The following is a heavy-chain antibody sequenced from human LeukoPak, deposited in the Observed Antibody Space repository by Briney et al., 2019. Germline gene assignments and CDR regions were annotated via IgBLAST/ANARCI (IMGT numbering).Heavy chain of an antibody. Sequence: GGSLRLSCAASGFTFSSYAMHWVRQAPGKGLEWVAVIWYDGSNKYYADSVKGRFTISRDNSKNTLYLQMNSLRAEDTAVYYCARPEVRGDPLYYYGMDVWGQGTTVTVSS. CDR1: GFTFSSYA. V-gene: IGHV3-33*08. CDR3: ARPEVRGDPLYYYGMDV. CDR2: IWYDGSNK. J-gene: IGHJ6*02. D-gene: IGHD3-10*01.